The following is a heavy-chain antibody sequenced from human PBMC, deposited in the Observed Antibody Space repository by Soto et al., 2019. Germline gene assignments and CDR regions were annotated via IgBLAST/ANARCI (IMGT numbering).Heavy chain of an antibody. CDR3: ARSLNSGSTFDP. D-gene: IGHD6-6*01. V-gene: IGHV3-74*01. Sequence: GGSLSLSCAASGFPFSSYAMSWVRQAPGKGLEWVSGITTDGGTTTYPDSVKGRFTISRDNAKNTLYLQMNSLRAEDAAVYYCARSLNSGSTFDPWGQGTLVTVS. J-gene: IGHJ5*02. CDR2: ITTDGGTT. CDR1: GFPFSSYA.